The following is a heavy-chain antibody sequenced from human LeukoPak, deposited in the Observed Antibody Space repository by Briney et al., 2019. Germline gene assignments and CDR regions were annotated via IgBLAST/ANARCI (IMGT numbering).Heavy chain of an antibody. V-gene: IGHV3-23*01. J-gene: IGHJ4*02. CDR3: ATYRQVLLPFES. CDR1: GFTFSTFA. CDR2: IFPSGGEI. D-gene: IGHD2-8*02. Sequence: GGSLRLSCAASGFTFSTFAMVWVRQPPGKGLEWVSSIFPSGGEIHCADSVRGRFTISRDNSKSTLSLQMNSLRAEDTAIYYCATYRQVLLPFESWGQGTLVTVSS.